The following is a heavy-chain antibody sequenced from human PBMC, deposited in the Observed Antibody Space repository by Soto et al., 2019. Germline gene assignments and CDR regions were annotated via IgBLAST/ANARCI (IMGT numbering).Heavy chain of an antibody. Sequence: KPSETLSLTCTVSGGSISSGGYYWSWIRQHPGKGLEWIGYIYYSGSTYYNPSLKSRVTISVDTSKNQFSLKLSSVTAADTAVYYCARDSRDGEGAFDIWGQGTMVTV. J-gene: IGHJ3*02. V-gene: IGHV4-31*03. CDR3: ARDSRDGEGAFDI. D-gene: IGHD4-17*01. CDR1: GGSISSGGYY. CDR2: IYYSGST.